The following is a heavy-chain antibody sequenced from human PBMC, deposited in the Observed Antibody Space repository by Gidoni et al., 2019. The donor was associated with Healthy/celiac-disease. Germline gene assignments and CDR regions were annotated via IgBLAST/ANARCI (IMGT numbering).Heavy chain of an antibody. CDR1: GGSFSGYY. V-gene: IGHV4-34*01. Sequence: QVQLQQWGAGLLKPSETLSLTCAVHGGSFSGYYWSWIRQPPGKGLEWIGEINHSGSTNYNPSLKSRVTISVDTSKNQFSLKLSSVTAADTAVYYCARAFGRFDPWGQGTLVTVSS. J-gene: IGHJ5*02. CDR3: ARAFGRFDP. CDR2: INHSGST. D-gene: IGHD3-10*01.